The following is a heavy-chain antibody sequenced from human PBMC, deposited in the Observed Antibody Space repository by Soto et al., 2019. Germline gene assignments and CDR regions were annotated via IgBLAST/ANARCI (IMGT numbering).Heavy chain of an antibody. CDR2: IYYSGST. Sequence: SETLSLTCTVSGGSISSYYWSWIRQPPGKGLEWIGYIYYSGSTNYNPSLKSRVTISVDTSKNQFSLKLSSVTAADTAVYYCARERWNYDSSGYWYYGMDVWGQGTTVTISS. CDR1: GGSISSYY. D-gene: IGHD3-22*01. CDR3: ARERWNYDSSGYWYYGMDV. J-gene: IGHJ6*02. V-gene: IGHV4-59*01.